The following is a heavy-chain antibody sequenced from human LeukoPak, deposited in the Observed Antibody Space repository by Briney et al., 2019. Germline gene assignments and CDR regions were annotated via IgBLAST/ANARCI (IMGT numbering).Heavy chain of an antibody. V-gene: IGHV1-46*01. CDR3: ARWTTTYLDY. CDR2: INPSGGST. CDR1: GYTFTSYY. J-gene: IGHJ4*02. D-gene: IGHD4-11*01. Sequence: GASVKVSCKASGYTFTSYYIHWVRQAPGQGLEWMGIINPSGGSTNYAQKFQGRVTMTRDTSTSTVYMEQSSLRSEDSAVYYCARWTTTYLDYWGQGTLVTVSS.